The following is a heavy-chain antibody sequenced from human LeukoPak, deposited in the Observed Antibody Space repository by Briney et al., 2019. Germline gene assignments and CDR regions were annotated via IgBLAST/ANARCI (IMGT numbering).Heavy chain of an antibody. CDR2: INPSGGST. V-gene: IGHV1-46*01. J-gene: IGHJ4*02. Sequence: ASVKVSCKASGYTFTSYYMHWVRQAPGQGLEWMGIINPSGGSTSYAQKFQGRVTMTTDTSTSTAYMELRSLRSDDTAVYYCARRPDPPYSSSWPSDYWGQGTLVTVSS. CDR3: ARRPDPPYSSSWPSDY. CDR1: GYTFTSYY. D-gene: IGHD6-13*01.